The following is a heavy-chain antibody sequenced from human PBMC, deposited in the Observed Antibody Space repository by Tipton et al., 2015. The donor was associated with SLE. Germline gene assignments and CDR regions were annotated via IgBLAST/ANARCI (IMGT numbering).Heavy chain of an antibody. CDR3: AKRGGDMTFDS. CDR2: ISSSGDDT. D-gene: IGHD3-10*01. Sequence: SLRLSCAASGFTFSSYGMTWVRQAPGKGLEWVSVISSSGDDTHYADSVKGRFTISKDISKNMLYLQMNSLRAEDTALYYCAKRGGDMTFDSWGQGTLVTVSS. CDR1: GFTFSSYG. J-gene: IGHJ4*02. V-gene: IGHV3-23*01.